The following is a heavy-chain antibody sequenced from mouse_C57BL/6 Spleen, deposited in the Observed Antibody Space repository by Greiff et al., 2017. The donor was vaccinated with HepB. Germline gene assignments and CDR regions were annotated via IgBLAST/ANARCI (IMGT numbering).Heavy chain of an antibody. CDR1: GFNIKDYY. CDR3: TRPPTTGYYFDY. CDR2: IDPEDGDT. D-gene: IGHD2-12*01. J-gene: IGHJ2*01. V-gene: IGHV14-1*01. Sequence: EVQLQQSGAELVRPGASVKLSCTASGFNIKDYYMHWVKQRPEQGLEWIGRIDPEDGDTEYAPKFQGKATMTADTSSNTAYLQLSSLTSEDTAVYYCTRPPTTGYYFDYWGQGTTLTVSS.